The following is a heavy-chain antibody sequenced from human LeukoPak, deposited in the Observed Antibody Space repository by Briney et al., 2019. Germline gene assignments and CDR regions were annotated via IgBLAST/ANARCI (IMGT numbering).Heavy chain of an antibody. CDR3: ARAGHRRYYYDNGYDY. CDR2: MNPNSGNT. V-gene: IGHV1-8*01. J-gene: IGHJ4*02. CDR1: GYTFTSYD. D-gene: IGHD3-22*01. Sequence: GASVKVSCKASGYTFTSYDINWVRQATGQGLEWMGWMNPNSGNTGYAQKLQGRVTLTTDTSTSTAYMGLRSLRSDDTAVYYCARAGHRRYYYDNGYDYWGQGTLVTVSS.